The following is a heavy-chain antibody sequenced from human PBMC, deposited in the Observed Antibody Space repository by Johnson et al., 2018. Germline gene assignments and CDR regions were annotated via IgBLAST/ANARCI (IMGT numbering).Heavy chain of an antibody. CDR2: ISYDGSNK. Sequence: QVQLVQSGGGVVQPGRTLVLSCAASGFTFSSYGMHWVRQAPGKGLEWVAVISYDGSNKYYADSVKGRFTISRDNSKNTRYLQMNSLRAEDTAIYYCAKDKAPWFTVITSDAFDIWGQGTMVTVSS. D-gene: IGHD3-10*01. V-gene: IGHV3-30*18. CDR1: GFTFSSYG. J-gene: IGHJ3*02. CDR3: AKDKAPWFTVITSDAFDI.